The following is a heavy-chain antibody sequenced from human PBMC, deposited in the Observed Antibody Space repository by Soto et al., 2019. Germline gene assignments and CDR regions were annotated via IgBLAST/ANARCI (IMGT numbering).Heavy chain of an antibody. D-gene: IGHD6-19*01. J-gene: IGHJ4*02. CDR3: ASLGYNSGWSPYYFDY. Sequence: QVQLQESGPGLVKPSETLSLTCTVSRGSISSYYWSWIRQPPGKGLEWIGYIYYRGSTTYSPSLKSRVTISVDTSKNQFSLRLTSVTAADTAVYYCASLGYNSGWSPYYFDYWGQGALVTVSS. CDR1: RGSISSYY. CDR2: IYYRGST. V-gene: IGHV4-59*01.